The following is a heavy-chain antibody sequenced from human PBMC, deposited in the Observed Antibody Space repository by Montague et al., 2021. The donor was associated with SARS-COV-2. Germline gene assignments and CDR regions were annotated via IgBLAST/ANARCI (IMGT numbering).Heavy chain of an antibody. CDR1: TGSINSYY. CDR2: IYYRGST. J-gene: IGHJ5*02. CDR3: AREGLHNWFDP. V-gene: IGHV4-59*01. Sequence: SETLSLTCTVSTGSINSYYWCWVRQPPGKRLEWIGYIYYRGSTNYNPSLESRVTMSIDTSKNQFSLKLRSVTAADTAVYFCAREGLHNWFDPWGQGTLVIVSS.